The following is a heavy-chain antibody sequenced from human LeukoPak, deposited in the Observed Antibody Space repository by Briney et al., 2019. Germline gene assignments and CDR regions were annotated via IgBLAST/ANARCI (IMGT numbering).Heavy chain of an antibody. D-gene: IGHD2-21*02. V-gene: IGHV2-5*01. J-gene: IGHJ1*01. CDR1: GFSLSTSGVG. Sequence: SGPTLVNPTQTLTLTCTFSGFSLSTSGVGVGWIRQPPGKALEWLAVIYWNDDKRYSPSLKSRLTITKDTSKNQAVLGMTNVDPVDIATYYCAHSNCGGDCLGYFQHWGQGTLVTVSS. CDR3: AHSNCGGDCLGYFQH. CDR2: IYWNDDK.